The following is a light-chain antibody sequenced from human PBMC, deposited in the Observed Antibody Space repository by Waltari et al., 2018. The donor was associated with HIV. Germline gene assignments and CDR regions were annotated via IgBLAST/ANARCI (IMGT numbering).Light chain of an antibody. V-gene: IGKV1-39*01. J-gene: IGKJ3*01. CDR1: QNINSY. CDR2: ATS. CDR3: QQSYSTPWT. Sequence: DIQMTQSPSSLSASVGDRVTLTCRASQNINSYLNWYQQRPGKAPELLIYATSSLQSGVPSRFSGSGSGTDFTLTISSLQPEDFATYYCQQSYSTPWTFGPGTKVDV.